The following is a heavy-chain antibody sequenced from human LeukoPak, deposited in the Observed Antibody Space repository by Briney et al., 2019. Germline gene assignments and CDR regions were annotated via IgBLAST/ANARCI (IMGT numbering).Heavy chain of an antibody. V-gene: IGHV4-39*01. Sequence: SETLSLTCIVSGGSISTSAYYWGWIRQPPGEGLQWIGSIYYSGNTYYNSSLKSRVTISVDTSTSQFSLRLSSVTAADTAVYYCASQIRNSGYSSGWYDGIFDYWGQGTLVTVSS. D-gene: IGHD6-19*01. CDR2: IYYSGNT. CDR3: ASQIRNSGYSSGWYDGIFDY. J-gene: IGHJ4*02. CDR1: GGSISTSAYY.